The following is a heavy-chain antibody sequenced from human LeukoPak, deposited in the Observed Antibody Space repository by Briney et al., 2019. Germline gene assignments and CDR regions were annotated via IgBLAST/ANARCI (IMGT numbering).Heavy chain of an antibody. V-gene: IGHV4-31*03. Sequence: SQTLSLTCTVSGGSISSGGYYWSWIRQHPGKGLEWIGYIYYSGSTYYNPSLKSRVTISVDTSKNQFSLKLSSVTAADTAVYYCASDIAAAGTDYGMDVWGQGTTVTVSS. CDR2: IYYSGST. CDR3: ASDIAAAGTDYGMDV. D-gene: IGHD6-13*01. J-gene: IGHJ6*02. CDR1: GGSISSGGYY.